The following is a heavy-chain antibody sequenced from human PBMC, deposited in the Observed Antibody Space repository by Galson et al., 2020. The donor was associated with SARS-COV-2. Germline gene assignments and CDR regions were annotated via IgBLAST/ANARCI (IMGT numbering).Heavy chain of an antibody. CDR3: ARIDSSGCRGNY. J-gene: IGHJ4*02. Sequence: MESGPTLVKPTQTLTLTCTFSGFSLTTSGLCVGWIRQPPGKALEWLARIDWDDDEYYSASLKTRLTISKDTSKNQVVLTMTNMDPVDTATYYCARIDSSGCRGNYWGQGTLVTVSS. CDR1: GFSLTTSGLC. V-gene: IGHV2-70*11. CDR2: IDWDDDE. D-gene: IGHD6-19*01.